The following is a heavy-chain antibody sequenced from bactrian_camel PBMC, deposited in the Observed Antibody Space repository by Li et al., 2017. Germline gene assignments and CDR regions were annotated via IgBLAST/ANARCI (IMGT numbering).Heavy chain of an antibody. J-gene: IGHJ4*01. CDR3: ASDPGYGSDCYLGIGTLL. CDR2: MDSSGGTT. V-gene: IGHV3S40*01. D-gene: IGHD3*01. Sequence: VQLVESGGGLVQPGESLRLSCVASGITFSRHDMSWVRQAPGKGLEWVSVMDSSGGTTYYADSVKGRFTILRDHAKNILHLQMNDLKPEDTARYYCASDPGYGSDCYLGIGTLLIGARGPRSPSP. CDR1: GITFSRHD.